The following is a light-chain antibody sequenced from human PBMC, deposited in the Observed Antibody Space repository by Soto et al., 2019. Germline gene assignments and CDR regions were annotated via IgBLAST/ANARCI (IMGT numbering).Light chain of an antibody. V-gene: IGLV2-23*02. CDR2: EVN. CDR1: SSDVGTYTL. Sequence: QSVLTQPASVSGSPGQSIPISCTGTSSDVGTYTLISWYQQHPGKAPKLVIYEVNQRPAGVSKRFSGSKSGDTASLTISGLQAEDEADYYCSSSAGAITFYVVVTGTELTVL. CDR3: SSSAGAITFYV. J-gene: IGLJ1*01.